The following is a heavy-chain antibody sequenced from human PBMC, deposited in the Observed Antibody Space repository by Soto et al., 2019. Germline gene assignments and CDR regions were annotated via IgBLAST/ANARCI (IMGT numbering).Heavy chain of an antibody. D-gene: IGHD5-18*01. Sequence: GGPLRLSCEASGFTFSSYAMHWVRQAPDKGLEWVALLSYDGFTEYSSDSVKGRFTISRDNSQNTLYLQMNSLRSEDTAVYYCARSFVDTAMVTGYYYYYYGMDVWGQGTTVTVS. V-gene: IGHV3-30*03. CDR2: LSYDGFTE. CDR1: GFTFSSYA. CDR3: ARSFVDTAMVTGYYYYYYGMDV. J-gene: IGHJ6*02.